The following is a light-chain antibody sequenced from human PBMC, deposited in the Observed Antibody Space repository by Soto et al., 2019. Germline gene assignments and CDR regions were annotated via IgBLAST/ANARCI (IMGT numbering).Light chain of an antibody. J-gene: IGKJ2*01. CDR3: QQYGSSPQT. V-gene: IGKV3-20*01. CDR1: QSVSSSY. Sequence: EIVLTQSPGTLSLSPGERATLSCRASQSVSSSYLAWYQQKPGQAPRLLIYGASSRATGIPDRFSGSGSGTNFTLTISRLEPEDFALYYCQQYGSSPQTFGHGTKLEIK. CDR2: GAS.